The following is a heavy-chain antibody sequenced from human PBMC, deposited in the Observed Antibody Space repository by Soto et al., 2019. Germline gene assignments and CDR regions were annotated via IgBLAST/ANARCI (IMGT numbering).Heavy chain of an antibody. J-gene: IGHJ6*02. D-gene: IGHD6-19*01. Sequence: QVQLVQSGAEVKKPGSSVKVSCKVSGGTFSNYAIDWVRLAPGQGLEWMGGIVPIFGTTYYTQKFHGRATIIADDSTTTAYLELSSLRSEDTAIDYCARVEAVAGVSNYHGLDVWGQGTAVTVSS. V-gene: IGHV1-69*12. CDR3: ARVEAVAGVSNYHGLDV. CDR2: IVPIFGTT. CDR1: GGTFSNYA.